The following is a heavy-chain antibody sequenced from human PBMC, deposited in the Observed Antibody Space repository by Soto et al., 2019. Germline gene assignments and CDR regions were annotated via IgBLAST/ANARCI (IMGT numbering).Heavy chain of an antibody. CDR3: ARAHGTTGTTPLYYYYGMDV. J-gene: IGHJ6*02. Sequence: SETLSLTCTVSGGSISSYDWSWIRQPPGKGLEWIGYIYYSWSTNYNPSLKSRVTISVDKSKNQFSLQLNSVTPEDTAVYYCARAHGTTGTTPLYYYYGMDVWGQGTTVTVSS. D-gene: IGHD1-1*01. CDR2: IYYSWST. V-gene: IGHV4-59*12. CDR1: GGSISSYD.